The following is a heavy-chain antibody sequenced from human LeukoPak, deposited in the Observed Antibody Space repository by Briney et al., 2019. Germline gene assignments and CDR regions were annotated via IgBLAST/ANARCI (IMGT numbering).Heavy chain of an antibody. J-gene: IGHJ4*02. V-gene: IGHV3-30-3*01. Sequence: GGSLRLSCAASGFTFTNYAMHWVRQAPGKGLGWVAVISYDGSNKYYADSVKGRFTISRDNSKNTLYLQMNSLRAEDTAVYYCARTPRYDFWSGLAYWGQGTLVTVSS. D-gene: IGHD3-3*01. CDR3: ARTPRYDFWSGLAY. CDR2: ISYDGSNK. CDR1: GFTFTNYA.